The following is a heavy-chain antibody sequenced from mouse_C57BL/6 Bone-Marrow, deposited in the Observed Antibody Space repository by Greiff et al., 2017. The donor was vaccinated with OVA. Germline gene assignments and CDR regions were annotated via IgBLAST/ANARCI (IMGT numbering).Heavy chain of an antibody. J-gene: IGHJ4*01. CDR2: IDPENGDT. Sequence: LVESGAELVRPGASVKLSCTASGFNIKDDYMHWVKQRPEQGLEWIGWIDPENGDTEYASKFQGKATITADTSSNTAYLQLSSLTSEDTAVYYCTRYGSSLYYYAMDYWGQGTSVTVSS. CDR1: GFNIKDDY. CDR3: TRYGSSLYYYAMDY. D-gene: IGHD1-1*01. V-gene: IGHV14-4*01.